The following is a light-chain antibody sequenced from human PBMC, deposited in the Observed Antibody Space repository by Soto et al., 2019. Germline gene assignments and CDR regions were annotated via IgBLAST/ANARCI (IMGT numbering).Light chain of an antibody. V-gene: IGLV1-40*01. J-gene: IGLJ1*01. CDR3: QSYDRSLSRSDV. CDR2: GNN. CDR1: SSNIGAGYD. Sequence: QSVLTQPPSVSGAPGQRVTISCTGSSSNIGAGYDVHWYQRLPGTAPKVLIYGNNNRPSGVPDRLSGSKSGTSASLAITGLQSEDEADYCCQSYDRSLSRSDVLGTGTKVTVL.